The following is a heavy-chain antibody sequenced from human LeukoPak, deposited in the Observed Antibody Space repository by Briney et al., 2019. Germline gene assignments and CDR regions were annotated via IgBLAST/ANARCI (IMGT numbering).Heavy chain of an antibody. CDR2: IKQDGSEK. V-gene: IGHV3-7*01. Sequence: PGGSLRLSCAASGFTFSSYWMSWVRQAPGKGLEWVANIKQDGSEKYYVDSVKGRFTISRDNAKNSMYLQMNSLRAEDTAVYYCARDFELRYCDWYTMGYWFDPWGQGTLVTVSS. D-gene: IGHD3-9*01. CDR1: GFTFSSYW. J-gene: IGHJ5*02. CDR3: ARDFELRYCDWYTMGYWFDP.